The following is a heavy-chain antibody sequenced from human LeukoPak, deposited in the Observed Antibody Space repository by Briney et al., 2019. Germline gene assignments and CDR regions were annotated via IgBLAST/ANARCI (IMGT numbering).Heavy chain of an antibody. CDR1: GFALSSHW. J-gene: IGHJ4*02. CDR2: VNRDGSET. Sequence: PGGSLRLSCAASGFALSSHWMTWVRQVPGRGPEWVANVNRDGSETYYLDSVKGRFTISKDNAKNSLYLQMNSLRAEDTAVYYCAKESGALGAPLYDYWGRGILVTASS. CDR3: AKESGALGAPLYDY. D-gene: IGHD4/OR15-4a*01. V-gene: IGHV3-7*03.